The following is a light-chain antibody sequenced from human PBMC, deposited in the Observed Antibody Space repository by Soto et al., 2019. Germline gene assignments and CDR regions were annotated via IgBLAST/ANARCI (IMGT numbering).Light chain of an antibody. CDR1: QGIGDT. V-gene: IGKV3-15*01. Sequence: SVAQGEDVPPSVSANQGIGDTLAWYQNRPGQTPRLLIYDTSTRATGLPARFSGSRSGPEFTLTINRLQSEAFAIYYGQTYKNWPLTFGGG. CDR2: DTS. CDR3: QTYKNWPLT. J-gene: IGKJ4*01.